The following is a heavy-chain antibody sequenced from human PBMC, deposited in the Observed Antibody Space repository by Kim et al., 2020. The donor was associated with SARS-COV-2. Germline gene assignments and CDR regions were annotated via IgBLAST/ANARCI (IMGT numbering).Heavy chain of an antibody. V-gene: IGHV3-49*02. CDR3: TRVGGRDWCETFSMDV. Sequence: ASVKGRFSISRDDSRSIAYLQMNSLTIEDTAMYYCTRVGGRDWCETFSMDVWGQGTTVTVSS. D-gene: IGHD2-21*02. J-gene: IGHJ6*02.